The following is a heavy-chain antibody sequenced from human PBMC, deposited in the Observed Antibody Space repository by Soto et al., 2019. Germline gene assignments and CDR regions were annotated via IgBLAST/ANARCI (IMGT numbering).Heavy chain of an antibody. CDR2: IYGSGGSGST. Sequence: SETLSLTCTFTCDSITSGGYYWSWIRQHPGKGLEWLGYIYGSGGSGSTLYNPSLKSRITLSVDTSKTQFSLNLSSVTVADTAVYYCVSWVSAHFDYWGQGTLVTVSS. CDR3: VSWVSAHFDY. CDR1: CDSITSGGYY. J-gene: IGHJ4*02. V-gene: IGHV4-31*03. D-gene: IGHD2-8*01.